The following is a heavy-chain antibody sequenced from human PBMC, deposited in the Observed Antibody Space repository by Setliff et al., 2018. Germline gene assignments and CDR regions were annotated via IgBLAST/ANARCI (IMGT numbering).Heavy chain of an antibody. CDR2: IYYSGST. V-gene: IGHV4-59*11. J-gene: IGHJ4*02. CDR1: GGSISSHY. D-gene: IGHD6-19*01. CDR3: ARDRSSIAVAGGGVDY. Sequence: KASETLSLTCTVSGGSISSHYWSWIRQPPGKGLEWIGSIYYSGSTNYNPSLKSRVTISVDTSKNQFSLKLSSVTAADTAVYYCARDRSSIAVAGGGVDYWGQGTLVTVSS.